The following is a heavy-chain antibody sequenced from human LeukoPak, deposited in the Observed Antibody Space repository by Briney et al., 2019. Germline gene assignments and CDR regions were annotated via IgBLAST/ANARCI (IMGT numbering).Heavy chain of an antibody. V-gene: IGHV3-30*02. D-gene: IGHD3/OR15-3a*01. CDR1: GFTFSSYG. CDR2: IRYDGSNK. J-gene: IGHJ4*02. Sequence: GGSLRLSCAASGFTFSSYGMHWVRQAPGKGLEWVAFIRYDGSNKYYADSVKGRFTISRDNSKNTLYLQMNSLRAEDTAVYYCVRDRDWGFDYWGQGTLVTVSS. CDR3: VRDRDWGFDY.